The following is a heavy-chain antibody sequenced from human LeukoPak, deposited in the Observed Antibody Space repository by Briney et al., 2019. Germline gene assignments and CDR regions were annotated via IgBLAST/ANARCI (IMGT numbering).Heavy chain of an antibody. J-gene: IGHJ5*02. CDR2: IKQDGSEK. Sequence: GGSLRLSCAASGFTFSSYWMCWVRQAPGKGLEWVANIKQDGSEKYYVASVKGRFTISRDNAKNSLYLQMNSLRAEDTAVYYCVRHDLGYCSSTDCYTLFDPWGQGTLVSVSS. V-gene: IGHV3-7*01. CDR3: VRHDLGYCSSTDCYTLFDP. CDR1: GFTFSSYW. D-gene: IGHD2-2*02.